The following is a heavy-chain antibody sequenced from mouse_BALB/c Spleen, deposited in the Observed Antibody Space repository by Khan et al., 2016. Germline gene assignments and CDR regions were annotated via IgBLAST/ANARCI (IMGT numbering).Heavy chain of an antibody. CDR3: ARETVVSPYYFDD. CDR1: GYTFTSYD. CDR2: IFPGDDFT. J-gene: IGHJ2*01. V-gene: IGHV1S50*01. D-gene: IGHD1-1*01. Sequence: QVQLKQSGAELVQPGASVKLSCKTSGYTFTSYDINWVRQRPEQGLEWIGWIFPGDDFTRYNEKFKGKATLTTDKSSSTAYMQLSRRTSDDSAVYFCARETVVSPYYFDDWGQGTTLTVSS.